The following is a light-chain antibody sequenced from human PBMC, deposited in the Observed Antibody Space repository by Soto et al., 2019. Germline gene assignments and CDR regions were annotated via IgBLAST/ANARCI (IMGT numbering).Light chain of an antibody. J-gene: IGLJ2*01. CDR3: QSYDSSLSGVV. Sequence: QSVLTQPPSVSGAPGQRVTISCTGSSSNIGAGYDVHWYRHLPGTAPKLLIYDNNNRPSGVPDRFSGSKSGTSASLAITGLQAEDEADYYCQSYDSSLSGVVFGGGTKVTVL. V-gene: IGLV1-40*01. CDR2: DNN. CDR1: SSNIGAGYD.